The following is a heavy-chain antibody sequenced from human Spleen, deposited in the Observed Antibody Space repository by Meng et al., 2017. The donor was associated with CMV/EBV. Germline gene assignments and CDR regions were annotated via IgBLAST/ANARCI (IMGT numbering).Heavy chain of an antibody. CDR3: ARSVGAFVS. V-gene: IGHV4-59*01. J-gene: IGHJ1*01. Sequence: SETLSLTCTLSGGSTDSYLWSWIRQPPGRGLEWIGYLHHSGSTTYNPSLKSRVSISLDMSKNQFSLRLSSVTAADTAFYYCARSVGAFVSWGRGTLVTVSS. D-gene: IGHD1-26*01. CDR2: LHHSGST. CDR1: GGSTDSYL.